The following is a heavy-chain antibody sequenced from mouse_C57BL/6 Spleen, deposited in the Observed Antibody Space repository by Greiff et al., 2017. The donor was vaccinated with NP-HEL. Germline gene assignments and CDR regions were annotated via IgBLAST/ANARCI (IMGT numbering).Heavy chain of an antibody. D-gene: IGHD1-1*01. CDR2: INPNNGGT. V-gene: IGHV1-26*01. J-gene: IGHJ2*01. CDR3: AREITTVVFDY. Sequence: VQLKQSGPELVKPGASVKISCKASGYTFTDYYMNWVKQSHGKSLEWIGDINPNNGGTSYNQKFKGKATLTVDKSSSTAYMELRSLTSEDSAVYYCAREITTVVFDYWGQGTTLTVSS. CDR1: GYTFTDYY.